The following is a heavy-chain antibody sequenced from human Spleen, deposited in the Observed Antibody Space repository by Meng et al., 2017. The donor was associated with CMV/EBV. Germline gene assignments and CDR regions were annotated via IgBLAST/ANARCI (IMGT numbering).Heavy chain of an antibody. CDR3: ARDPYFHWYFDL. Sequence: QVQVVESGGGVGQPGRSLRLSCAASGFTFSSYAMHWVRQAPGKGLEWVAVISYDGSNKYYADSVKGRFTISRDNSKNTLYLQMNSLRAEDTAVYYCARDPYFHWYFDLWGRGTLVTVSS. CDR1: GFTFSSYA. D-gene: IGHD2/OR15-2a*01. J-gene: IGHJ2*01. CDR2: ISYDGSNK. V-gene: IGHV3-30-3*01.